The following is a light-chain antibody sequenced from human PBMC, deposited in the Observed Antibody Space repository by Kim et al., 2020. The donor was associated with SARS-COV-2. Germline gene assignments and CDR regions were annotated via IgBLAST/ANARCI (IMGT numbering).Light chain of an antibody. V-gene: IGLV3-1*01. CDR1: KLGDKY. Sequence: SYELTQPPSVSVSPGQTASITCSGDKLGDKYACWYQQKPGQSPVVVIYQDSRRPSGIPERFSGSNSGNTATLTISGTQAMDEGDYYCQAWDTNTDVVFGG. J-gene: IGLJ2*01. CDR3: QAWDTNTDVV. CDR2: QDS.